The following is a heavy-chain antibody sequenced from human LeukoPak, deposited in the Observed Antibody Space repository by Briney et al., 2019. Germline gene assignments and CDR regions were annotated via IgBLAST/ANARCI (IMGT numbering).Heavy chain of an antibody. CDR2: SNISGGGR. J-gene: IGHJ4*02. Sequence: ASVTLSCTASGSTFTNCYIHWGWHPQGHGLEWEGISNISGGGRNNAQTYPGRVTMARDTSTSTVYVDLSSLRSEDTAVYYCERWTTTFLDYWGQGTLGTVAS. CDR3: ERWTTTFLDY. CDR1: GSTFTNCY. V-gene: IGHV1-46*01. D-gene: IGHD1-1*01.